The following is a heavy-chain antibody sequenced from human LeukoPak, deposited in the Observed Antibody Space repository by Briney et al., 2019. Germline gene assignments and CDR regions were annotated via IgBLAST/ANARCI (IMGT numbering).Heavy chain of an antibody. CDR2: ISSDGATT. CDR3: ARDDSNGIDY. J-gene: IGHJ4*02. V-gene: IGHV3-74*01. D-gene: IGHD3-22*01. CDR1: GFSFSNYY. Sequence: GGSLRLSCTASGFSFSNYYMLWVRQAPGVGLVSVSRISSDGATTIYADSVKGRFTTSRDNAKNTLYLQMNSLRAEDTAVYYCARDDSNGIDYWGQGTLVTVSS.